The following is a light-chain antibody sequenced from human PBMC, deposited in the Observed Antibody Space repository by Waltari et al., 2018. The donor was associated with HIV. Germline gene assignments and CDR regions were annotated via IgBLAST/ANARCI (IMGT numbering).Light chain of an antibody. CDR3: QQSYTTPYT. J-gene: IGKJ2*01. Sequence: DIQMTQSPSSLSASVGDSVTITCRASQSISSYLNWYQQKPGKAPKLLIYAASNLQSGVPSRFSGSGSGTDFTLTISSLQPEDFATYYCQQSYTTPYTFGQGTKLEIK. CDR1: QSISSY. V-gene: IGKV1-39*01. CDR2: AAS.